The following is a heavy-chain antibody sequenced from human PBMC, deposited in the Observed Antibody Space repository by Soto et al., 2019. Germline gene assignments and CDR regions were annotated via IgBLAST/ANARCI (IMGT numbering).Heavy chain of an antibody. J-gene: IGHJ4*02. V-gene: IGHV4-38-2*01. CDR3: ASIGVIIDY. CDR1: GYSISSGYY. D-gene: IGHD3-22*01. Sequence: SETLSLTCAVSGYSISSGYYWGWIRQPPGKGLEWIGSIYHSGSTYYNPSLKSRVTISVDTSKNQFSLKLSSVTAADTAVYYCASIGVIIDYWGQGTLDTVSS. CDR2: IYHSGST.